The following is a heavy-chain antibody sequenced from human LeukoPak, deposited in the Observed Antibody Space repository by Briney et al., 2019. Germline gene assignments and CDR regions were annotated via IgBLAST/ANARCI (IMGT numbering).Heavy chain of an antibody. V-gene: IGHV3-30*02. D-gene: IGHD2-21*01. J-gene: IGHJ4*02. CDR3: AKDSRPHCGGVCYPGSDY. CDR1: GFTFSSYG. Sequence: PGGSLRLSCAASGFTFSSYGMHWVRQAPGKGLEWVAFIRYDGSNKYYADSVKGRFTISRDNSKNTLYLQMNSLRAEDTAVYYCAKDSRPHCGGVCYPGSDYWGQGTLVTVSS. CDR2: IRYDGSNK.